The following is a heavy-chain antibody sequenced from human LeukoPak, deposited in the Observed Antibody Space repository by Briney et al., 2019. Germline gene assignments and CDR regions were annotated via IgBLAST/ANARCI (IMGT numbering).Heavy chain of an antibody. Sequence: GSLRLSCAASGFTFSSYGMHWVRQAPGKGLEWVTFIRYDGSNKYYADSVKGRFTISRDNSNNTLYLQMNSLRAEDTAVYYCAKGAPSGGSYSSDYWGQGTLVTVSS. CDR3: AKGAPSGGSYSSDY. J-gene: IGHJ4*02. V-gene: IGHV3-30*02. CDR2: IRYDGSNK. D-gene: IGHD1-26*01. CDR1: GFTFSSYG.